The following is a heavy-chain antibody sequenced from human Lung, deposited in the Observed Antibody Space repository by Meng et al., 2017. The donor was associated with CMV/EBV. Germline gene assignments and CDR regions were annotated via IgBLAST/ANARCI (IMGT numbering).Heavy chain of an antibody. D-gene: IGHD2-2*01. Sequence: SXXGSGYSFTSYWIGWVRQMPGKGLEWMGIIYPGDSDTRYSPSFQGQVTISADKSISTAYLQWSSLKASDTAMYYCARRSSTSLEGAFDIWGQGTMVXVSS. CDR3: ARRSSTSLEGAFDI. CDR2: IYPGDSDT. V-gene: IGHV5-51*01. CDR1: GYSFTSYW. J-gene: IGHJ3*02.